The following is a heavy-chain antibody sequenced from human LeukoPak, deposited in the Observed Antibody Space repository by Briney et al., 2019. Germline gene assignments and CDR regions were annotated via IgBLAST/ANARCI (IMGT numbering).Heavy chain of an antibody. CDR1: TFTFTPGW. CDR3: ARGGTTYYDFWSGYHDSSMDV. Sequence: PGGSLRLSCEASTFTFTPGWMSWVRQAPGKGLEWVSYISSSGSTIYYADSVKGRFTISRDNAKNSLYLQMNSLRAEDTAVYYCARGGTTYYDFWSGYHDSSMDVWGKGTTVTVSS. J-gene: IGHJ6*03. V-gene: IGHV3-11*04. D-gene: IGHD3-3*01. CDR2: ISSSGSTI.